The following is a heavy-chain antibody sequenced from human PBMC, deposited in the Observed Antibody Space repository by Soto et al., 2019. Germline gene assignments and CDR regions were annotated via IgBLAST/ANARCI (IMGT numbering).Heavy chain of an antibody. J-gene: IGHJ5*02. CDR1: GDSISSYY. CDR2: IYYSGST. D-gene: IGHD2-15*01. V-gene: IGHV4-59*01. CDR3: ATGTGGSPLSWFDP. Sequence: TSETLSLTCTVSGDSISSYYWSWIRQPPGKGLEWIGDIYYSGSTNYNPSLKSRVTMSEDTSKNQVSLKLSSVTAADTAVYYCATGTGGSPLSWFDPWGQGTLVTVSS.